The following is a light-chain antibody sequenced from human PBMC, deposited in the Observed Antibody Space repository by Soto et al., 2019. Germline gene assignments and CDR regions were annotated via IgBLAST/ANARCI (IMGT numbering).Light chain of an antibody. CDR1: SSNIGSNT. Sequence: QSVLTQPPSASGTPGQRVTISGSGGSSNIGSNTVNWYQQLPGTAPKLCIYIDNQRPSGVPDRFSGSKSGTSASLAISGLQSDDEAEYYCAAWEDSLNGPVFGGGTKLTVL. V-gene: IGLV1-44*01. J-gene: IGLJ2*01. CDR2: IDN. CDR3: AAWEDSLNGPV.